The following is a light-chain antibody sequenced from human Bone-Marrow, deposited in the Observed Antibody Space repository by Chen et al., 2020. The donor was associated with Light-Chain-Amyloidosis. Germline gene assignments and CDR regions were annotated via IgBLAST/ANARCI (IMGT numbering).Light chain of an antibody. CDR1: STDVGGYNY. J-gene: IGLJ3*02. Sequence: QSALTQPASVSGSPGQTITISCTGTSTDVGGYNYVSWYQQHPGKAPKLMIYDVSTRPSGVSSRFSGSKAGTSASLAITGLQAEDEADYYCQSYDSSLSGWVFGGGTKLTVL. CDR3: QSYDSSLSGWV. V-gene: IGLV2-14*03. CDR2: DVS.